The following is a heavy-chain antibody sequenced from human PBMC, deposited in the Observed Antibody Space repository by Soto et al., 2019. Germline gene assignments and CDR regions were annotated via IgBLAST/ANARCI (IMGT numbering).Heavy chain of an antibody. CDR3: AHRPYGDYPIDY. Sequence: QITLKESGPTLVKPTQTLTLTCTFSGFSLNTRGVGVGWIRQPPGKALEWLALIYWDDDKRYSPSLKSRLTITKDTSKNQVVLTMTNMDPVDTGTYYGAHRPYGDYPIDYWGQGTLVTVSS. V-gene: IGHV2-5*02. CDR1: GFSLNTRGVG. J-gene: IGHJ4*02. CDR2: IYWDDDK. D-gene: IGHD4-17*01.